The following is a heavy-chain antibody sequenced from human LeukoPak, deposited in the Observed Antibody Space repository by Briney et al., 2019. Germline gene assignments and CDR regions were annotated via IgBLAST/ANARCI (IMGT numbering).Heavy chain of an antibody. Sequence: GGPLRLSCAASGFTFSSYAMHWVRQAPGKGLEWVAVMSYDGSNKYYADSVKGRFTISRDNSKNTLYLQMNSLRAQDTAAYCCARVDTIAAAGSPPFDYWGQGTLVTVSS. V-gene: IGHV3-30*04. CDR1: GFTFSSYA. CDR2: MSYDGSNK. D-gene: IGHD6-13*01. J-gene: IGHJ4*02. CDR3: ARVDTIAAAGSPPFDY.